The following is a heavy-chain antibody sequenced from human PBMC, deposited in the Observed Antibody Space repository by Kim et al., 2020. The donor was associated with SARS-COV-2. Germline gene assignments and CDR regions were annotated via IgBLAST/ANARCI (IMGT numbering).Heavy chain of an antibody. D-gene: IGHD3-10*02. Sequence: GGFLRLSCAASGFTFDDYAMHWVRQAPGKGLEWVSGISWNSGTIGYEDSVQGRFTISREKDKNYLYLHMKSMRLEDTDLYFCAKTKITTFHGVLYGMDV. CDR2: ISWNSGTI. CDR3: AKTKITTFHGVLYGMDV. J-gene: IGHJ6*01. V-gene: IGHV3-9*01. CDR1: GFTFDDYA.